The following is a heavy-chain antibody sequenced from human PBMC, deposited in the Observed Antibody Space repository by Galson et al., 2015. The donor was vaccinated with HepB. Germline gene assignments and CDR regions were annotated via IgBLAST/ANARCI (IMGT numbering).Heavy chain of an antibody. CDR1: GGSISGYY. Sequence: SETLSLTCTVSGGSISGYYWSWIRQPPGKGLQWIGDIYYSGSTNYNPSLKSRVTISIDTSKKQISLNLGSVTAADTAVYYCARRRGREGAEDSWGQGTLVTVSS. V-gene: IGHV4-59*08. CDR3: ARRRGREGAEDS. CDR2: IYYSGST. D-gene: IGHD1-26*01. J-gene: IGHJ4*02.